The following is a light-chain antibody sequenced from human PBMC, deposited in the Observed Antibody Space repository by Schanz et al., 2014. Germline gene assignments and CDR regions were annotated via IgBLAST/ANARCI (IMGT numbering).Light chain of an antibody. J-gene: IGKJ4*01. V-gene: IGKV3-20*01. CDR3: QQFGASPALI. CDR1: QSLRSSF. CDR2: GAS. Sequence: ENVLTQSPGTLSLSPGERATLSCRASQSLRSSFLAWYQQKPGQAPRLLISGASNRATGIPDRFSGSGSGTDFTLTISRLEPEDFAVYYCQQFGASPALIFGGGTKVEIK.